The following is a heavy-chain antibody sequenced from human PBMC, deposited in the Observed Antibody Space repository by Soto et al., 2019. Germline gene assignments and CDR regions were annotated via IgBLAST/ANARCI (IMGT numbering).Heavy chain of an antibody. V-gene: IGHV3-66*01. D-gene: IGHD6-13*01. CDR2: IYSGGST. Sequence: GGSLRLSCAASGFTVSSNYMSWVRQAPGKGLEWVSVIYSGGSTYYADSVKGRFTISRDNSKNTLYLQMNSLRAEDTAVYYCARWAAAGTSYYGMDVWGQGTTVTVSS. CDR3: ARWAAAGTSYYGMDV. J-gene: IGHJ6*02. CDR1: GFTVSSNY.